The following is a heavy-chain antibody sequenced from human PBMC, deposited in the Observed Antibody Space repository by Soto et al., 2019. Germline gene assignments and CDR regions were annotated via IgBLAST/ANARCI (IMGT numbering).Heavy chain of an antibody. J-gene: IGHJ6*02. CDR1: GFTFSDYY. CDR2: ISSSSSYT. V-gene: IGHV3-11*06. CDR3: ARALTRGTYGMDV. D-gene: IGHD3-16*01. Sequence: QVQLVESGGGLVKPGGSLRLSCAASGFTFSDYYMSWIRQALGKGLEWVSYISSSSSYTNYADSVKGRFTISRDNAKNSLYLQMNSLRAEDTAVYYCARALTRGTYGMDVWGQGTTVTVSS.